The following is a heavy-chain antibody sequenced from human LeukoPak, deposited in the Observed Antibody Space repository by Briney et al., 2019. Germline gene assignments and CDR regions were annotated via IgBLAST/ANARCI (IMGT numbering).Heavy chain of an antibody. D-gene: IGHD4/OR15-4a*01. CDR2: IKQDGRDK. CDR3: ASDEQVLPQTDY. CDR1: GITFSSYW. Sequence: GRSLRLSCAASGITFSSYWMSWVRQAQGKVLEWVAYIKQDGRDKYYVDSVKGRFTISRDNAKKLLYLQMNSLRVEDTAVYYCASDEQVLPQTDYWGQGTLVTVSS. J-gene: IGHJ4*02. V-gene: IGHV3-7*01.